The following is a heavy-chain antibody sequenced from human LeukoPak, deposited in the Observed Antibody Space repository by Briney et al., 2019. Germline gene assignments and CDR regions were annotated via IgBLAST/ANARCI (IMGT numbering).Heavy chain of an antibody. CDR3: AKDYSQIVVGY. CDR1: GFTFSNYA. D-gene: IGHD3-22*01. CDR2: ISGSGSST. J-gene: IGHJ4*02. Sequence: GGSLRLSCAASGFTFSNYAMNWVRQAPGKGLEWVSAISGSGSSTYYADSVKGRFTISRDNSKNTLYLQMNSLRAEDTAVYYCAKDYSQIVVGYWGQGTLVTVSS. V-gene: IGHV3-23*01.